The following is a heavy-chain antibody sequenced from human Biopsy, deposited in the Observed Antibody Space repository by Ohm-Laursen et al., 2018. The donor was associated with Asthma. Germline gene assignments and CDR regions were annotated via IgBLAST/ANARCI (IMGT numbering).Heavy chain of an antibody. D-gene: IGHD3-3*01. J-gene: IGHJ6*02. CDR3: ARRITIFGVVQKDHGMDA. CDR1: GGSMTPTSHY. Sequence: SETLSLTCSVSGGSMTPTSHYWDWIRQAPGKGLEWIGYISYGGQTSYNPSLKNRVNISRDTSKNQFSLRLTSVTAADTAVYFCARRITIFGVVQKDHGMDAWGQGTTVIVSS. CDR2: ISYGGQT. V-gene: IGHV4-39*01.